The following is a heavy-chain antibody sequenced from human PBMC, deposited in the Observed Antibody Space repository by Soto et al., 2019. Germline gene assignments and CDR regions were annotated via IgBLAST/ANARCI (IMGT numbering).Heavy chain of an antibody. V-gene: IGHV3-7*03. Sequence: PXGSLRLSCAASGFTLSSHCMSWVRQAPGKGLEWVANINQDGSEKYYVDSVKGRFTISRDNAKNSLYLQMDSLRAEDTAVYHCERVMIVVCFDNWGQGSLVTVSS. J-gene: IGHJ4*02. CDR2: INQDGSEK. CDR3: ERVMIVVCFDN. D-gene: IGHD3-22*01. CDR1: GFTLSSHC.